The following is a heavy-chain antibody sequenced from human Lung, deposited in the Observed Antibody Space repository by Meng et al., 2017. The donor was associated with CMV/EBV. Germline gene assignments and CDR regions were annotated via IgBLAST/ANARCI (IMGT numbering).Heavy chain of an antibody. Sequence: GESLKISCAASGFTFSSYAMHWVRQAPGKGLEWVAVISYDGSNKYYADSVKGRFTISRDNSKNTLYLQMNSLRAEDTAVYYCATDGGAAAATTPRWPWGQGXLVTVSS. D-gene: IGHD6-13*01. CDR3: ATDGGAAAATTPRWP. CDR1: GFTFSSYA. J-gene: IGHJ5*02. V-gene: IGHV3-30*04. CDR2: ISYDGSNK.